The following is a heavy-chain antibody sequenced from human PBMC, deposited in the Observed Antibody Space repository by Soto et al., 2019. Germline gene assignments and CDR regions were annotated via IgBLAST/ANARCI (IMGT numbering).Heavy chain of an antibody. CDR3: ARGRYGDY. Sequence: QAHLVQSGPEVKKPGASVKVSCKGSGYIFTSYGIAWVRQAPGQGLEWMGWISAHNGKTEYAQKFQGRVTVTRDTSTSTAYLELRSLRSDVTAVYYCARGRYGDYWGQGALVTVSS. CDR2: ISAHNGKT. J-gene: IGHJ4*02. D-gene: IGHD4-17*01. CDR1: GYIFTSYG. V-gene: IGHV1-18*01.